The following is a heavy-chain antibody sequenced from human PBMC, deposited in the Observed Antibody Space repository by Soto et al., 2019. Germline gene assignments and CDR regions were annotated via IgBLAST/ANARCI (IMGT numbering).Heavy chain of an antibody. CDR3: ARDAPPA. J-gene: IGHJ5*02. CDR1: GVTFSSYA. CDR2: IIPIFGTA. V-gene: IGHV1-69*13. Sequence: SMKVPCNASGVTFSSYAISWVRQAPGQGIEWMGGIIPIFGTANYAQKFQGRVTITADESTSTAYMELSSLRSEDTAVYYCARDAPPAWGQGTLVNVSS.